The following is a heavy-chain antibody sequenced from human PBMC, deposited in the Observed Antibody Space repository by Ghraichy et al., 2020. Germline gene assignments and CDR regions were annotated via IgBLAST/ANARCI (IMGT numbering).Heavy chain of an antibody. J-gene: IGHJ4*02. Sequence: GGSLRLSCAASGFTFSSYAMSWVRQAPGKGLEWVSFISGSGDGTYYADSVKGRFTVSRDNSKNALYLQVNSLRAEDTAVYYCAKDYCSTTNCRSDYWGQGTLVTVSS. CDR2: ISGSGDGT. V-gene: IGHV3-23*01. CDR3: AKDYCSTTNCRSDY. D-gene: IGHD2-2*01. CDR1: GFTFSSYA.